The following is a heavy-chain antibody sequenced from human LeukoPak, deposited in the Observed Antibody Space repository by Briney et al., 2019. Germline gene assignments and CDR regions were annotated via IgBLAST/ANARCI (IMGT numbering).Heavy chain of an antibody. D-gene: IGHD4-17*01. CDR3: AGDYGDYEGVTDI. CDR1: GGSIRSFY. J-gene: IGHJ3*02. CDR2: IHYSGST. V-gene: IGHV4-59*01. Sequence: PSETLSLTCTVSGGSIRSFYWSWIRQPPGKGLEWIGYIHYSGSTKYNPSLKSRGTISLDTSKNQFSLKLSPVTAADTAVYYSAGDYGDYEGVTDICRQGRKVTVSS.